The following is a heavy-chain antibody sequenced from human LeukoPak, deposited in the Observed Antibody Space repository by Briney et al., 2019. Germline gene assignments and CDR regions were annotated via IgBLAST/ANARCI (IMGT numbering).Heavy chain of an antibody. CDR2: ISRSGDSI. D-gene: IGHD6-19*01. V-gene: IGHV3-11*01. CDR3: ARGGYSSGWYSSPDY. CDR1: GFTFSDYY. Sequence: PGGSLRLSCAASGFTFSDYYMSWIRQAPGKGLEWVSYISRSGDSIYYADSVKGRFTISRDNAKNSLFLQMNSLRAEDTAVYYCARGGYSSGWYSSPDYWGQGTLVTVSS. J-gene: IGHJ4*02.